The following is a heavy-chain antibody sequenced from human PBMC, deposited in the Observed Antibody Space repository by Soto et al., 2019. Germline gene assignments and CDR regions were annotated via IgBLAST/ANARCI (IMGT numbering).Heavy chain of an antibody. CDR1: GFSLGTTGMC. CDR2: IDWADDK. V-gene: IGHV2-70*01. J-gene: IGHJ4*02. CDR3: SRAVGGFTYGYPDY. Sequence: SGPTLVNPTQTLTLTCTFSGFSLGTTGMCVCWIRQPPGKALEGLALIDWADDKYYSTSLETRLTISKDTSKNQVVLTMTNVEPVDTATYFCSRAVGGFTYGYPDYWGQGTLVTVSS. D-gene: IGHD5-18*01.